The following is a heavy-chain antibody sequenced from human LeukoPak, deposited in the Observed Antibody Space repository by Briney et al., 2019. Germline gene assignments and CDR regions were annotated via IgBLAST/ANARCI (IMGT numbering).Heavy chain of an antibody. J-gene: IGHJ4*02. D-gene: IGHD5-12*01. CDR1: GYTFTGYY. Sequence: ASVTVSCKTSGYTFTGYYVHWVRQAPGQGLEWMGWVNPYSGDINYAQRFQGRVSMTRDTSISTAYLELSRLISDDTAVYYCARALVPYSGYEDFWGQGTLVTVSS. V-gene: IGHV1-2*02. CDR3: ARALVPYSGYEDF. CDR2: VNPYSGDI.